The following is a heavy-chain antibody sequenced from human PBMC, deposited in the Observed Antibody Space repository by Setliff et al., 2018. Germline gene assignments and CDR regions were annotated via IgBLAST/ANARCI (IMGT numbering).Heavy chain of an antibody. CDR2: IRVYDGYT. CDR3: TKDPRYRSTWPHPAYFDN. Sequence: ASVKVSCKTSGYMFTTYGISWVRQDPGQGLEWMGWIRVYDGYTDYAQKFQGRVTMTKDTLFLQINSLRNEDTAVYYCTKDPRYRSTWPHPAYFDNWGQGTLVTVSS. D-gene: IGHD6-13*01. J-gene: IGHJ4*02. CDR1: GYMFTTYG. V-gene: IGHV1-18*01.